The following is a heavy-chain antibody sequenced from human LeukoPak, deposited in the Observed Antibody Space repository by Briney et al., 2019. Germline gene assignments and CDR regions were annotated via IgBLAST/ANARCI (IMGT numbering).Heavy chain of an antibody. V-gene: IGHV1-69*13. CDR2: IIPIFGTA. CDR3: ALGSSSWYKSGADY. CDR1: GGTFSSYA. Sequence: GASVKVSCKASGGTFSSYAISWVRQAPGQGLEWMGGIIPIFGTANYARKFQGRVTITADESTSTAYMELSSLRSEDTAVYYCALGSSSWYKSGADYWGQGTLVTVSS. J-gene: IGHJ4*02. D-gene: IGHD6-13*01.